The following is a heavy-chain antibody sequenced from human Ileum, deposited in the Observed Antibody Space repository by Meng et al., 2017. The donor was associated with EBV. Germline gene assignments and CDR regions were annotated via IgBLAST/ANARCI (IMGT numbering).Heavy chain of an antibody. CDR2: IQHSGST. CDR1: GGSISSGGHS. Sequence: QLQESGSGLVKPSQTLSRTCAVSGGSISSGGHSWSWIRQPPGKGLEWIGDIQHSGSTYYNPSLKSRVTISGDTSNKQFSLKLTSVTAADTAVYYCARSPYSGSALPFFDYWGQGSLVTVSS. J-gene: IGHJ4*02. V-gene: IGHV4-30-2*05. D-gene: IGHD1-26*01. CDR3: ARSPYSGSALPFFDY.